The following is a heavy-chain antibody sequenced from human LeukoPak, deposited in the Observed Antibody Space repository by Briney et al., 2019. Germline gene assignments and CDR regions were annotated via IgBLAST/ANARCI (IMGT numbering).Heavy chain of an antibody. V-gene: IGHV4-59*01. CDR1: GGSISSFY. CDR2: ISYSGSA. Sequence: PSETLSLTCTVSGGSISSFYWSWIRQPPGKGLEWIGYISYSGSANYNPSLKSRVTISVDTSKDQFSLHLTSVTAADTAVYYCASWTNTFGGVVVTYWSQGTLVTVSS. CDR3: ASWTNTFGGVVVTY. J-gene: IGHJ4*02. D-gene: IGHD3-16*02.